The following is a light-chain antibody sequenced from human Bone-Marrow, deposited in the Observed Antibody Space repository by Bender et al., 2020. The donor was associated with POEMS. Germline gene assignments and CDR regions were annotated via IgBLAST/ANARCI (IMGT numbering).Light chain of an antibody. Sequence: SFELTQPPSLSVSPGQTASITCSGNKLGDKYVSWYQHQPGQSPLLVIYQDSKRPSGIPERFSGSSSGNTATLTISGTLALDEADYFCQSWDTSTACVIFGGGTKLTVL. CDR1: KLGDKY. CDR3: QSWDTSTACVI. CDR2: QDS. V-gene: IGLV3-1*01. J-gene: IGLJ2*01.